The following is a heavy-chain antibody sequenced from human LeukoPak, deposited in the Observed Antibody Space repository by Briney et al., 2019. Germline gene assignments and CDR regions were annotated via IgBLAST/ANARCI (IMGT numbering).Heavy chain of an antibody. V-gene: IGHV3-21*04. D-gene: IGHD6-13*01. J-gene: IGHJ6*03. Sequence: GGSLRLSCAASGFTFSSYSMNWVRQAPGKGLEWVSSISSSSSYIYYADSVKGRFTISRDNAKNSLYLQMNSLRAEDTAVYYCASDIADYYYYMDVWGKGTTVTVSS. CDR2: ISSSSSYI. CDR3: ASDIADYYYYMDV. CDR1: GFTFSSYS.